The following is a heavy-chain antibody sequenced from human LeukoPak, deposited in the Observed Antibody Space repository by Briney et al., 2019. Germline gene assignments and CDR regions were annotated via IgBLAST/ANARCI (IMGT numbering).Heavy chain of an antibody. V-gene: IGHV3-74*01. Sequence: GGSLRLSCAASGNYWMHWVRQAPGKGLVWVSHINSDGSWTSYADPVKGRFTISKDNAKNTVYLQMNSLRAEDAAVYYCVSFYETYWGRGTLVTVSS. CDR1: GNYW. CDR2: INSDGSWT. D-gene: IGHD2/OR15-2a*01. CDR3: VSFYETY. J-gene: IGHJ4*02.